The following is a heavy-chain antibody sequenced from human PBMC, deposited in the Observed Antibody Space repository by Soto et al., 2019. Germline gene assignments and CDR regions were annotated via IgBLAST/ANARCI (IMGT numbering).Heavy chain of an antibody. J-gene: IGHJ5*02. Sequence: GGSLRLSCAASGFTFSSYRMNWVRQAPGKGLEWVSYISSSSSTIYYADSVKGRFTISRDNAKNSLYLQMNSLRDEDTAVYYCARGYYYDSSGFAPPWFDPWGQGTLVTVSS. D-gene: IGHD3-22*01. CDR2: ISSSSSTI. V-gene: IGHV3-48*02. CDR1: GFTFSSYR. CDR3: ARGYYYDSSGFAPPWFDP.